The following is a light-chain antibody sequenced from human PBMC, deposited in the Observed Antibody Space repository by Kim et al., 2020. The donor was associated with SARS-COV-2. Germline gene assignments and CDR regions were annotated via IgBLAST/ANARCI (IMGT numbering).Light chain of an antibody. CDR1: RLGEKY. CDR3: QAWDSTTAV. CDR2: QDS. Sequence: SGSPEHTASITGAGDRLGEKYSCWYQQKPGQSPVLVIYQDSQRPSGIPERFSGSNSGNTATLTISGTQAMDEADYYCQAWDSTTAVFGGGTKLTV. J-gene: IGLJ3*02. V-gene: IGLV3-1*01.